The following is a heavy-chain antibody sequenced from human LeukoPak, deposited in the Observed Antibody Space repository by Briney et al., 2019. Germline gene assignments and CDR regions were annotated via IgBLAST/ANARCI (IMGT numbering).Heavy chain of an antibody. CDR3: ARAGTSRYGDYFNDWFDP. Sequence: SETLSLTCTVSGGSIRSSSYYWGWIRQPPGKGLEWIGSIYYSGSTYYNPSLKSRVTISVDTSKNQFSLKLSSVTAADTAVYYCARAGTSRYGDYFNDWFDPWGQGTLVTVSS. CDR1: GGSIRSSSYY. J-gene: IGHJ5*02. D-gene: IGHD4-17*01. V-gene: IGHV4-39*07. CDR2: IYYSGST.